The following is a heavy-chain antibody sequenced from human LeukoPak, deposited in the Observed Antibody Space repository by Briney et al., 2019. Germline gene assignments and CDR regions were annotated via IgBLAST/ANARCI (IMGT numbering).Heavy chain of an antibody. D-gene: IGHD3-22*01. J-gene: IGHJ4*02. V-gene: IGHV4-59*08. CDR2: IYYSGST. Sequence: SETLSLTCTVSGGSISSYYWSWIRQPPGKGLEWIGYIYYSGSTNYNPSLKSRVTISVDTSKNQFSLKLSSVTAADTAVYYCARISPPYYYDSSGYQWGQGTLVTASS. CDR3: ARISPPYYYDSSGYQ. CDR1: GGSISSYY.